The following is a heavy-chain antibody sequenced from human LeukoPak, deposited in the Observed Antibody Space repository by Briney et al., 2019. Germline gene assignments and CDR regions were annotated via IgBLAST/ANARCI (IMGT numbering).Heavy chain of an antibody. V-gene: IGHV1-8*01. Sequence: ASLKVSCKASGYTFTSYDINWVRHAPGQGLEWMGWMTPNSGNTGYAQKFQGRVTMTRNTSISTAYMELSSLRSEDTAVYYCAREGITGTTGHYYYYGMDVWGQGTTVTVSS. CDR3: AREGITGTTGHYYYYGMDV. CDR1: GYTFTSYD. J-gene: IGHJ6*02. D-gene: IGHD1-7*01. CDR2: MTPNSGNT.